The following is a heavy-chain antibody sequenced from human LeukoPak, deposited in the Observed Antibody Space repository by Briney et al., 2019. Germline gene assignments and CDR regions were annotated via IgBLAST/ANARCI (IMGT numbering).Heavy chain of an antibody. D-gene: IGHD4-17*01. Sequence: SETLSLTCTVSGSSFSSYYWSWIRQPPGKGLEWIGYISYIGSTNYNPSLKSRVTISVDTSKNQFSLKLSSVTAADTAVYYCARDPTTVTKGLDIWGQGTMVTVSS. J-gene: IGHJ3*02. V-gene: IGHV4-59*01. CDR2: ISYIGST. CDR3: ARDPTTVTKGLDI. CDR1: GSSFSSYY.